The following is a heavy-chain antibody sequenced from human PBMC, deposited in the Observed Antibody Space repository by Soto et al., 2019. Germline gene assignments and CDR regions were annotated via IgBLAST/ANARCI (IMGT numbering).Heavy chain of an antibody. CDR3: ARRARPDFYDMDF. D-gene: IGHD6-6*01. Sequence: EVQLAESGGSLAQPGGSLRLSCAASGFTLSGYAMDWVRQAPGKGLEYVSGISSNGVGTYYANSVQGRFTISRDNSKNTVYLQMGSLRPEDMDVYYCARRARPDFYDMDFWGKGTTVTVSS. V-gene: IGHV3-64*01. J-gene: IGHJ6*03. CDR1: GFTLSGYA. CDR2: ISSNGVGT.